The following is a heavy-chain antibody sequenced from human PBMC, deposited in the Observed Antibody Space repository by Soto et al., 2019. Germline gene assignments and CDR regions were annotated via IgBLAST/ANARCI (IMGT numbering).Heavy chain of an antibody. CDR1: GFAFISYA. V-gene: IGHV3-23*01. Sequence: WGSLRLSCAASGFAFISYAIILFRHSPGKWLEWVSAISGSGGSTYYADSVKGRFTISRDNSKNTLYLQMNSLRAEDTAVYYCAKTSGEDYYGRDVWGQGTTVTAP. J-gene: IGHJ6*02. CDR3: AKTSGEDYYGRDV. CDR2: ISGSGGST.